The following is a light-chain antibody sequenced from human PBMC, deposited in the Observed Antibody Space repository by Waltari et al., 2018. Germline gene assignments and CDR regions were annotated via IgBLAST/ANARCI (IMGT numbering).Light chain of an antibody. Sequence: WYQQRPGQAPKLLIFVVTERPSGVSSRFSGSKSGTTASLSISGLRDDDEAHYFCASHTSTTTLVFGGGTRLTVL. V-gene: IGLV2-14*03. J-gene: IGLJ2*01. CDR2: VVT. CDR3: ASHTSTTTLV.